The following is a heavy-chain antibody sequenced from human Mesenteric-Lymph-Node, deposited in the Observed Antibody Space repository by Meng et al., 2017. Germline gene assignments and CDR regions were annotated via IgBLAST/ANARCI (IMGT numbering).Heavy chain of an antibody. CDR2: IWYDGRDE. V-gene: IGHV3-33*01. D-gene: IGHD5-24*01. CDR1: GFTFSYYG. Sequence: GESLKISCVASGFTFSYYGMHWVRQAPGKGLEWVALIWYDGRDEYYADSVKGRFTISRDQSKNTLYLQMNSLRVEDTAVYYCARAGLQFLVHRWLQLHAFDIWGQGTMVTVSS. CDR3: ARAGLQFLVHRWLQLHAFDI. J-gene: IGHJ3*02.